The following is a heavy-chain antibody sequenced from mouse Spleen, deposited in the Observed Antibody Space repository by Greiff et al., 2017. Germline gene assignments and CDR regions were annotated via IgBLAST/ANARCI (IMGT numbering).Heavy chain of an antibody. V-gene: IGHV1-18*01. CDR1: GYKFTDYN. Sequence: VQLKESGPELVKPGASVKIPCKASGYKFTDYNMDWVKQSHGKSLEWIGDINPNNGGTNYNQKFKGKATLTVDKSSSTAYMELRSLTSEDTAVYCCAWGNYFAYWGQGTLVTVSA. CDR3: AWGNYFAY. CDR2: INPNNGGT. J-gene: IGHJ3*01. D-gene: IGHD2-1*01.